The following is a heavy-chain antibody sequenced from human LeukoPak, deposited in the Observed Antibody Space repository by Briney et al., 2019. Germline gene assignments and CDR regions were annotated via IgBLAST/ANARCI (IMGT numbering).Heavy chain of an antibody. CDR3: ARGASSGFDS. D-gene: IGHD6-19*01. Sequence: GGSLRLSCATSGFTFSYYDMHWVRQATGKGLEWVSGIATTGDTYYAVSVKGRFTISRENAKNSLYLQMNSLRAGDPAVYYCARGASSGFDSWGQGTLVTVYS. J-gene: IGHJ4*02. CDR2: IATTGDT. CDR1: GFTFSYYD. V-gene: IGHV3-13*01.